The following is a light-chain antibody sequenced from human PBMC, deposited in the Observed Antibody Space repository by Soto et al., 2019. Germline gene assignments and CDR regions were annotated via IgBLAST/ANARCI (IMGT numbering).Light chain of an antibody. CDR2: GAS. CDR1: QGISNW. CDR3: QQTNTLLPLT. Sequence: DIQMTQSPSSVSAPVGDRVTITCRASQGISNWLAWYQQQPGKAPKLLIYGASSLQSGVPSRFSGGGSGTPFTLIISSLQPEDFATYYCQQTNTLLPLTFGGGTKVEL. J-gene: IGKJ4*01. V-gene: IGKV1-12*01.